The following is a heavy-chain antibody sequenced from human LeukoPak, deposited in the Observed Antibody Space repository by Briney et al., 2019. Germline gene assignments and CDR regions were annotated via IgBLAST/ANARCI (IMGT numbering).Heavy chain of an antibody. Sequence: GGSLRLSCAASGFTFSTYSVNWVRQAPGKGLEWVSSISRSSSSIYYADSVKGRFTISRDNAKNSLHLQMNSLRAEDTAVYYCARESSGPSFDYWGQGTLVTVSS. CDR1: GFTFSTYS. J-gene: IGHJ4*02. CDR3: ARESSGPSFDY. D-gene: IGHD6-19*01. CDR2: ISRSSSSI. V-gene: IGHV3-21*01.